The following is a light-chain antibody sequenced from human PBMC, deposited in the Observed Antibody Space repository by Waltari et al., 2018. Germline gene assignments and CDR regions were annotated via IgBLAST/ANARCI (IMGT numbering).Light chain of an antibody. V-gene: IGKV3-20*01. CDR3: QHYVRLPAT. CDR1: QSVSRA. CDR2: GAS. Sequence: EIVLTQSPGSLSSSPGERVTLSCRASQSVSRALAWYQQKPGQPPRLLIFGASNGATGIPDRFSGSGSGTDFSLTISRLEPEDFAVYYCQHYVRLPATFGQGTKVEIK. J-gene: IGKJ1*01.